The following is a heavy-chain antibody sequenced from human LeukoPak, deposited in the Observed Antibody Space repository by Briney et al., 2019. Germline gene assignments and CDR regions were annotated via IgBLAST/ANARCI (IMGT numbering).Heavy chain of an antibody. CDR3: AADDQQLLM. V-gene: IGHV1-58*01. CDR1: GFIFSSSA. D-gene: IGHD2-21*01. J-gene: IGHJ4*02. Sequence: SVKVSCKASGFIFSSSAVQRVRQARGQRLELIGWIVVASGSTNYAQKFQDRVTITRDMSTGTAYMELSSLRSDDTAVYYCAADDQQLLMWGQGTLVTVSS. CDR2: IVVASGST.